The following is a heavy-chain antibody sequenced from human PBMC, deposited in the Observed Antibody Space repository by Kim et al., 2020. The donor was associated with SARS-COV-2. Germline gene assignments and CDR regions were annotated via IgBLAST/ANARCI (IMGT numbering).Heavy chain of an antibody. J-gene: IGHJ4*02. V-gene: IGHV4-34*01. Sequence: SETLSLTCAVYGGSFSGYYWSWIRQPPGKGLEWIGEINHSGSTNYNPSLKSRVTISVDTSKNQFSLKLSSVTAADTAVYYCARESDWNPTGALDYWGQGTLVTVSS. CDR1: GGSFSGYY. CDR2: INHSGST. D-gene: IGHD1-1*01. CDR3: ARESDWNPTGALDY.